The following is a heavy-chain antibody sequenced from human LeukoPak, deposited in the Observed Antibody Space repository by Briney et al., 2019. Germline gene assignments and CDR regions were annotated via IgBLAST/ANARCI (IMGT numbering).Heavy chain of an antibody. J-gene: IGHJ4*02. CDR2: IYLGESDT. Sequence: GDSLKISCKGSGYSFTSYRIGWVRQMPGKGLEWMGIIYLGESDTRNSPSCQGHVTIPADKSISPSYLQWSGLKASASAMYYCARDFGGELRSFDWVTRVEFHYWRQGTMVSVPS. CDR1: GYSFTSYR. CDR3: ARDFGGELRSFDWVTRVEFHY. V-gene: IGHV5-51*01. D-gene: IGHD3-9*01.